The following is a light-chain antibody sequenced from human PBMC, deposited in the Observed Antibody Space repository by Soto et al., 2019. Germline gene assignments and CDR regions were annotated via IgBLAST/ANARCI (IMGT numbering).Light chain of an antibody. CDR2: GVS. CDR3: HQYGLSPPT. CDR1: QSVSGSD. V-gene: IGKV3-20*01. Sequence: EVVLTQSPGTLSLSPGARATLSCRASQSVSGSDLAWYQQKPGQAPRLLISGVSNRATGTPGRFSVIMSGTAGTLTIRSLEPEDGSVFDGHQYGLSPPTFGPGTKVDIK. J-gene: IGKJ1*01.